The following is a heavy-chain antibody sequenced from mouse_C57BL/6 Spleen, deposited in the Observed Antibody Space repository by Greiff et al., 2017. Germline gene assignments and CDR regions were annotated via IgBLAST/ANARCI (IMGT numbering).Heavy chain of an antibody. V-gene: IGHV5-4*01. Sequence: DVMLVESGGGLVKPGGSLKLSCAASGFTFSSYAMSWVRQTPEKRLEWVATISDGGSYTYYPDNVKGRFTISRDNAKNNLYLQMSHLKSEDTAMYYCAREGYYSNSLDYWGQGTTLTVSS. CDR3: AREGYYSNSLDY. CDR1: GFTFSSYA. D-gene: IGHD2-5*01. J-gene: IGHJ2*01. CDR2: ISDGGSYT.